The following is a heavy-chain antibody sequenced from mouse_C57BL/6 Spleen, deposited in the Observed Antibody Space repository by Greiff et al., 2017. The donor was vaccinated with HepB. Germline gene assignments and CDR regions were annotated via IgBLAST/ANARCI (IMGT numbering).Heavy chain of an antibody. V-gene: IGHV7-3*01. J-gene: IGHJ4*01. CDR3: ARYPLMDYYGSSTYAMDY. Sequence: DVKLVESGGGLVQPGGSLSLSCAASGFTFTDYYMSWVRQPPGKALEWLGFIRNKANGYTTEYSASVKGRFTISRDNSQSILYLQMNALRAEDSATYYCARYPLMDYYGSSTYAMDYWGQGTSVTVSS. D-gene: IGHD1-1*01. CDR1: GFTFTDYY. CDR2: IRNKANGYTT.